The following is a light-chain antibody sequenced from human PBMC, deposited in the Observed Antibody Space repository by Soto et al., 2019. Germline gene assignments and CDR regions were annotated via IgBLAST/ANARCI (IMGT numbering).Light chain of an antibody. CDR1: QDIGDW. Sequence: DIQMTQSPSSVSASVGDRVSITCRASQDIGDWLAWYQQKPGKAPKLLVYAASSLQSGVPSRLSGREAGTYITLTSNSLQPEDFATYYCQLGYSSPVTFGGGTKVDIK. J-gene: IGKJ4*01. V-gene: IGKV1-12*01. CDR3: QLGYSSPVT. CDR2: AAS.